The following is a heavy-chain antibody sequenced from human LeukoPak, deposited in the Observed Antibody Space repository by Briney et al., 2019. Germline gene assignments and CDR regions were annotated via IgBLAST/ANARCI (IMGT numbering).Heavy chain of an antibody. V-gene: IGHV4-38-2*01. CDR3: ARRGYCSSTSCYLGWFDP. J-gene: IGHJ5*02. CDR2: SYESGSN. D-gene: IGHD2-2*01. CDR1: AYCLGGGYY. Sequence: PETLSLSCAISAYCLGGGYYWGWISQPPVKGLDWIGRSYESGSNSYNPSLKSRVAISVDTSKHEFSLKLSSVTAADTAVYYCARRGYCSSTSCYLGWFDPWGQGTLVTVSS.